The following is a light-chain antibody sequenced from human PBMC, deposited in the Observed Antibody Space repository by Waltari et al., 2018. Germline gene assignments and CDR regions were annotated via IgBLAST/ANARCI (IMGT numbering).Light chain of an antibody. CDR3: QQNYNLPLT. J-gene: IGKJ4*01. Sequence: DIVMTQSPLSLPVTPGEAASISCRSNQSLLHSDGNTYLDWYLQRPGQSPQLLVYWGSNRASGVPDRFSGSGSGTDFTLTISSLEPEDFATYYCQQNYNLPLTFGGGTKVEIK. V-gene: IGKV2-28*01. CDR1: QSLLHSDGNTY. CDR2: WGS.